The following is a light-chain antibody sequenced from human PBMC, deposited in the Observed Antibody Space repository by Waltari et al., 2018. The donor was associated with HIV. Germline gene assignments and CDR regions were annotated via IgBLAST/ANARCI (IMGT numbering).Light chain of an antibody. CDR1: SGAIDSTY. CDR3: HSYDATFQV. CDR2: EDT. J-gene: IGLJ3*02. Sequence: FVLTQPHSVSPSPGTTVTISCHSSGAIDSTYIHWWQHRPGSVPRTMIHEDTRRPSGVPDRFSGSIDRSSNSASLTISGLEPEDEADYYCHSYDATFQVFGGGTRLTVL. V-gene: IGLV6-57*03.